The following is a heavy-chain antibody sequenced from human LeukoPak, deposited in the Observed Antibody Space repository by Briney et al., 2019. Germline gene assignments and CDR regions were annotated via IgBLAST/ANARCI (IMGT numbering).Heavy chain of an antibody. CDR2: ISYDGSNK. Sequence: PGRSLRLSCAASGFTFSSYGMHWVRQAPGKGLEWVAVISYDGSNKYYADSVKGRFTISRDNSKNTLYLQMKSLRAEDTAVYYCANSFLWFGELPRNYYYYYGMDVWGQGTTVTVSS. D-gene: IGHD3-10*01. V-gene: IGHV3-30*18. CDR1: GFTFSSYG. J-gene: IGHJ6*02. CDR3: ANSFLWFGELPRNYYYYYGMDV.